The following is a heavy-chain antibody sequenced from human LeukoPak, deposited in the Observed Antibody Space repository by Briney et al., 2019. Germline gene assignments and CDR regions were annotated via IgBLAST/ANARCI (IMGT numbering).Heavy chain of an antibody. CDR2: INTDGSAT. V-gene: IGHV3-74*01. J-gene: IGHJ5*02. Sequence: GGSLRLSCVASGLNFSTHWMHWVRQVPGKGLVWVSRINTDGSATSYADSVKGRFTISRYNSKDTLYLQMNSLRTEDTAVYYCAREGRPRIAAAAPGWFDPWGQGTLVTASS. D-gene: IGHD6-13*01. CDR1: GLNFSTHW. CDR3: AREGRPRIAAAAPGWFDP.